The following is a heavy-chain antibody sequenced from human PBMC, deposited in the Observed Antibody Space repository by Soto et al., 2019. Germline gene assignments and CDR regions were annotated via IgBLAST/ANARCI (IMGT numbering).Heavy chain of an antibody. CDR2: ISSSGSTI. V-gene: IGHV3-11*01. CDR3: ARVSSRGYSGYDYYYYYYYMDV. D-gene: IGHD5-12*01. CDR1: GFTFSDYY. J-gene: IGHJ6*03. Sequence: PGGSLRLSCAASGFTFSDYYMSWIRQAPGKGLEWVSYISSSGSTIYYADSVKGRFTISRDNAKNSLYLQMNSLRAEDTAVYYCARVSSRGYSGYDYYYYYYYMDVWGKGTTVTVSS.